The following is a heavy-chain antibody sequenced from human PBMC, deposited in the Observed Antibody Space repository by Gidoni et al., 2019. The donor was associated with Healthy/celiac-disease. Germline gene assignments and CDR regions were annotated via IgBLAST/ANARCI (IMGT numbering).Heavy chain of an antibody. CDR3: ARGSVRLGRLKGASANMVRGVRFDY. D-gene: IGHD3-10*01. Sequence: QVQLQQWGAGLLKPSETLSLTCAVYGGSFSGYYWSWIRQPPGKGLEWIGEINHSGSTHYNPSLKSRVTISVDTSKNQFSLKLSSVTAADTAVYYCARGSVRLGRLKGASANMVRGVRFDYWGQGTLVTVSS. J-gene: IGHJ4*02. CDR2: INHSGST. CDR1: GGSFSGYY. V-gene: IGHV4-34*01.